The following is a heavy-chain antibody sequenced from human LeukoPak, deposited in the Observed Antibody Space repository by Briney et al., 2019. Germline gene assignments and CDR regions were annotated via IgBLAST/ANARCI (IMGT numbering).Heavy chain of an antibody. D-gene: IGHD2-15*01. Sequence: SETLSLTCAVYGGSFSGYYWSWIRQPPGKGLEWIGEINHSGSTNYNPSLKSRVTISVDTSKNQFSLKLSSVTAADTGVYYCARLGRGYCSGSNCYWFDYWGQGTLVTVSS. CDR3: ARLGRGYCSGSNCYWFDY. CDR2: INHSGST. CDR1: GGSFSGYY. J-gene: IGHJ4*02. V-gene: IGHV4-34*01.